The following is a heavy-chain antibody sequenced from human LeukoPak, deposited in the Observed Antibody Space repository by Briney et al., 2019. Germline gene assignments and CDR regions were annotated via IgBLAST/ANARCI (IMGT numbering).Heavy chain of an antibody. Sequence: GGSLRLSCAASGFTFSSYAMHWVRQAPGKGLEWVAVISYDGSNKYYADSVKGRFTISRDNSKNTLYLQMNSLRAEDTAVYYCASTYGGNVNVVDYWGQGNLVTVSS. V-gene: IGHV3-30*04. CDR3: ASTYGGNVNVVDY. CDR1: GFTFSSYA. CDR2: ISYDGSNK. J-gene: IGHJ4*02. D-gene: IGHD4-23*01.